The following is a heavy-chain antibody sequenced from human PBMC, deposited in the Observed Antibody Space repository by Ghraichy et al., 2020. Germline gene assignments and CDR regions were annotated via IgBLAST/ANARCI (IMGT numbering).Heavy chain of an antibody. V-gene: IGHV4-59*01. CDR3: ARVFYDSRRERHPRTRWGMDV. D-gene: IGHD3-16*01. Sequence: SQTLSLTCAVSGDSISSFYWSWIRQPPGKGLEWIGFIYHSGSANYNPSLKSRVTMSIDMSRNQFSVKMESVTAADTAVYYCARVFYDSRRERHPRTRWGMDVWGQGTTVIVSS. CDR1: GDSISSFY. J-gene: IGHJ6*02. CDR2: IYHSGSA.